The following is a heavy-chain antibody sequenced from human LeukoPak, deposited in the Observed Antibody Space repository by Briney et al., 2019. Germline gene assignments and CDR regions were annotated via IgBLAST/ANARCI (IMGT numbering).Heavy chain of an antibody. J-gene: IGHJ4*02. CDR1: GFSFINYA. V-gene: IGHV3-23*01. CDR2: ITAGGDDT. CDR3: AKGSASGRPYYFDY. D-gene: IGHD2-8*02. Sequence: GSLRLSCTTSGFSFINYAMSWVRQSPGKGLEWITAITAGGDDTYHADSVKGRFTISRDNSKNTLYLEMSSLRVEDSAIYYCAKGSASGRPYYFDYWGQGTLVTVSS.